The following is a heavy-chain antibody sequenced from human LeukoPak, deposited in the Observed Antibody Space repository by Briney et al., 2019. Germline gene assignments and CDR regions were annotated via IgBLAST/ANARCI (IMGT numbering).Heavy chain of an antibody. CDR2: IYTSGSP. CDR3: ARAGYSYGYYYFDY. Sequence: SETLSLTCTVSGGSISSDYWSWIRQPAGKGLEWIGRIYTSGSPNCNPSLKSRVTMSLDTSKNQFSLKLSSVTAADTAMYYCARAGYSYGYYYFDYWGQGTLVTVSS. D-gene: IGHD5-18*01. V-gene: IGHV4-4*07. CDR1: GGSISSDY. J-gene: IGHJ4*02.